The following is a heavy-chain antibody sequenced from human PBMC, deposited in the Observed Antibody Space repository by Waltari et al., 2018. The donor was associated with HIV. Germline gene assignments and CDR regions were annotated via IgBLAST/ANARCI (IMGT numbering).Heavy chain of an antibody. V-gene: IGHV1-69*01. CDR1: GGTFSSYA. J-gene: IGHJ4*02. CDR3: ARSLANYDFWSGYYPAGF. Sequence: QVQLVQSGAEVKKPGSSVKVSCKASGGTFSSYAISWVRQAPGQRLEWMGGIIPIFGTANYAQKFQGRVTITADESTSTAYMELSSLRSEDTAVYYCARSLANYDFWSGYYPAGFWGQGTLVTVSS. D-gene: IGHD3-3*01. CDR2: IIPIFGTA.